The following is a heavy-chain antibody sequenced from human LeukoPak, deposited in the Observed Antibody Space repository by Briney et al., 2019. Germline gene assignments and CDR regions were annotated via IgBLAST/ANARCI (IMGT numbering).Heavy chain of an antibody. J-gene: IGHJ4*02. Sequence: PSETLSLTCTVSGYSSSSGYYWGWIRQPPGKGLEWIGSIYHSGSTYYNPSLKSRVTMSLDTSKKQFSLKLTSGTAADTAVYYCARTPLYSSSWYSPFDYWGQGTLVTVSS. CDR1: GYSSSSGYY. V-gene: IGHV4-38-2*02. CDR2: IYHSGST. D-gene: IGHD6-13*01. CDR3: ARTPLYSSSWYSPFDY.